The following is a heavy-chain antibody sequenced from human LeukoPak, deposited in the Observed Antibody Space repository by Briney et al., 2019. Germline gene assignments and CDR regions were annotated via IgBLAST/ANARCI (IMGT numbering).Heavy chain of an antibody. CDR3: AKDAMAGTGTFDY. CDR2: ISTTGGNT. CDR1: GFNFNNYA. D-gene: IGHD6-19*01. Sequence: PGGSLRLSCVASGFNFNNYAMSWVRQAPGKGLEWVSSISTTGGNTYHADSVKGRFTISRDKSENTMFLQMNSLRAEDTAVYYCAKDAMAGTGTFDYWGQGTLVTVSS. V-gene: IGHV3-23*01. J-gene: IGHJ4*02.